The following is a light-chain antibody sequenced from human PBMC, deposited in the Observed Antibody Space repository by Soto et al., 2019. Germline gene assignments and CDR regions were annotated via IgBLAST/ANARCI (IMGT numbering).Light chain of an antibody. Sequence: EVVMTQSPRTLSLGPCEAATLSCGSSQSVSGNYLAWYQQKPGQSPRLGIYDASSRATGIPDRFSGGGSGTDFTLTISRLEPEDFAVYYCQQFSIYLLTFGGVGKVDVK. CDR3: QQFSIYLLT. V-gene: IGKV3-20*01. J-gene: IGKJ4*01. CDR2: DAS. CDR1: QSVSGNY.